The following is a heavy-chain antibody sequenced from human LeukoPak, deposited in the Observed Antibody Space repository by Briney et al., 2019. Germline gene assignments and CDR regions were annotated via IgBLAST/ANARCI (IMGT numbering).Heavy chain of an antibody. CDR3: ARDWVQLGYDFWSAPISEGGFDI. Sequence: ASVKVSCKASGYTFTSYGISWVRQAPGQGLEWMGWISAYNGNTNYAQKLQGRVTMTTDTSTSTAYMELRSLRSDDTAVYYCARDWVQLGYDFWSAPISEGGFDIWGQGTMVTVSS. D-gene: IGHD3-3*01. J-gene: IGHJ3*02. CDR1: GYTFTSYG. V-gene: IGHV1-18*01. CDR2: ISAYNGNT.